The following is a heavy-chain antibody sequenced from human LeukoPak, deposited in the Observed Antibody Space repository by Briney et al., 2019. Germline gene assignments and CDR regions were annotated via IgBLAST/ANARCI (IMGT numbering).Heavy chain of an antibody. Sequence: SETLSLICTVSGYSISSGYYWGWIRQPPEKGLEWIGSTAPGGNTYYNPSLKSRVAISVDTSKNQFSLRLISVTAADTAVYYCARGGSGWPFDHWGQGTLVTVSS. CDR3: ARGGSGWPFDH. J-gene: IGHJ4*02. CDR1: GYSISSGYY. D-gene: IGHD6-19*01. CDR2: TAPGGNT. V-gene: IGHV4-38-2*02.